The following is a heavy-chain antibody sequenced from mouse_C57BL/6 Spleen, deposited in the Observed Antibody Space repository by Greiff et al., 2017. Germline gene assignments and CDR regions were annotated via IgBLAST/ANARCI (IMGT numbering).Heavy chain of an antibody. V-gene: IGHV1-9*01. D-gene: IGHD1-1*01. CDR2: LLPGSGST. J-gene: IGHJ3*01. CDR3: AKYGSSYPAWFAY. CDR1: GYTFTGYW. Sequence: VQLQQSGAELMKPGASVKLSCKATGYTFTGYWLEWVKQRPGHGLEWIGELLPGSGSTNYNEKFKGKATFTADTSSNTAYMQLSSLTTEDSAIYYCAKYGSSYPAWFAYWGQGTLVTVSA.